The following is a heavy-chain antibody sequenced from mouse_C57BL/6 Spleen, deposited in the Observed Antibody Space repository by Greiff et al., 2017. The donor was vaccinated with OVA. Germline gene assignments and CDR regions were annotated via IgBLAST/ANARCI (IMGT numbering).Heavy chain of an antibody. J-gene: IGHJ1*03. Sequence: EVQLMESEAGLVQPGCSMKLSCTASGFTFSDYYMAWVRQVPEKGLEWVANINYDGSSTYYLDSLKSRFIISGDNAKNILYLQMSSLKSEDTATYYWARDGYYYGSSYDWYFDVWGTGTTVTVSS. CDR2: INYDGSST. V-gene: IGHV5-16*01. CDR1: GFTFSDYY. D-gene: IGHD1-1*01. CDR3: ARDGYYYGSSYDWYFDV.